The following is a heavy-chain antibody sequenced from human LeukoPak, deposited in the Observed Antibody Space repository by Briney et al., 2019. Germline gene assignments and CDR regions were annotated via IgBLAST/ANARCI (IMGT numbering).Heavy chain of an antibody. V-gene: IGHV3-30*04. Sequence: GGSLRLSCAASGFTFSSYARQWVRQAPGKGLEWVAVISYDGSNKYYADSVKGRFTISRDNSKNTLYLQMNTLSAEDTAVYYCGGDLSLGIAAAGRFDYWGQGTLVTVSS. D-gene: IGHD6-25*01. CDR3: GGDLSLGIAAAGRFDY. CDR2: ISYDGSNK. CDR1: GFTFSSYA. J-gene: IGHJ4*02.